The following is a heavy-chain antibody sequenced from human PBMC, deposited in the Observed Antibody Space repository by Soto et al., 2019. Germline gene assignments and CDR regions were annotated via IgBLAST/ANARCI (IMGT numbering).Heavy chain of an antibody. J-gene: IGHJ4*02. V-gene: IGHV1-18*04. CDR2: IYPYNGNT. CDR1: GYAFSGYG. D-gene: IGHD2-15*01. CDR3: ARFVCSGDSCYSPVDY. Sequence: ASVKVSCKASGYAFSGYGISWVRQAPGQGLEWMGWIYPYNGNTKYAQKLQGRVTMTTDTSTGTAYMELRSLTSDDTAVYYCARFVCSGDSCYSPVDYWGQGTQVTVSS.